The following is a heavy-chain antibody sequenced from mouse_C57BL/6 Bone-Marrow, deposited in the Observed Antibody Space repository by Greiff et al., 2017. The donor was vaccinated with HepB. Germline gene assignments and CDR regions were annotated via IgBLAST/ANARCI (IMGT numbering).Heavy chain of an antibody. CDR1: GFTFSSYG. CDR2: ISSGGSYT. D-gene: IGHD2-5*01. J-gene: IGHJ3*01. V-gene: IGHV5-6*01. CDR3: ANSNYARFAY. Sequence: EVMLVESGGDLVKPGGSLKLSCAASGFTFSSYGMSWVLQTPDKRLEWVATISSGGSYTYYPDSVKGRFTISRDNAKNTLYLQMSSLKSEETAMYDCANSNYARFAYWGQGTLVTVSA.